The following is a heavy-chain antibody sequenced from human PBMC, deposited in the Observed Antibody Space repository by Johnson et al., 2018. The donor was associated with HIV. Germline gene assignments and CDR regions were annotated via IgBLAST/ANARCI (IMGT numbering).Heavy chain of an antibody. CDR2: ISYDGRDA. CDR3: ARRDNDAFDI. Sequence: FAFSSYALHWVRQAPGKGLEWVAVISYDGRDAYYADSVKGRFTISRDNSKNTLYLQMGSLRAEDMAVYYCARRDNDAFDIWGQGTMVTVSS. J-gene: IGHJ3*02. V-gene: IGHV3-30*14. CDR1: FAFSSYA.